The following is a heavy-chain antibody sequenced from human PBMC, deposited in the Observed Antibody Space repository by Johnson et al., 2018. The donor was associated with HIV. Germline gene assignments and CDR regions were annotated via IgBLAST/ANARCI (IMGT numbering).Heavy chain of an antibody. J-gene: IGHJ3*02. CDR3: GSSRGAFDI. Sequence: VQLVESGGGLVQPGGSLRLSCAASGFTLSNHWMSWVRQAPGKGLEYVANVNQDGSAKFYVDSVKGRFTISRDNSKNTLYLQMNSLRAEDTAVYYCGSSRGAFDIWGQGTMVTVSS. CDR1: GFTLSNHW. D-gene: IGHD6-13*01. CDR2: VNQDGSAK. V-gene: IGHV3-7*02.